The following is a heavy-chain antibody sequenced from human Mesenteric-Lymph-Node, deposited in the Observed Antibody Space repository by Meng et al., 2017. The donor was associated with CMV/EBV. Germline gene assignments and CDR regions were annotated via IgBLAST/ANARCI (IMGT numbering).Heavy chain of an antibody. V-gene: IGHV1-2*02. D-gene: IGHD6-13*01. CDR3: ARAFYSSSWYNYYYYYGMDV. J-gene: IGHJ6*02. CDR1: GYTFTGYY. Sequence: ASVKVSCKASGYTFTGYYMHWVRQASGQGLEWMGWINPNSGGTNYAQKFQGRVTMTRDTSISTAYMELGRLRSDDTAVYYCARAFYSSSWYNYYYYYGMDVWGQGTTVTVSS. CDR2: INPNSGGT.